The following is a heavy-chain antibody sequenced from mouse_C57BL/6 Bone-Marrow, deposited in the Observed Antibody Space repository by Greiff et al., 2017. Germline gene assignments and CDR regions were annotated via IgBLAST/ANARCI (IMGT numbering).Heavy chain of an antibody. CDR1: GYTFTNYW. V-gene: IGHV1-63*01. CDR2: IYPGGGYT. Sequence: VQLQQSGAELVRPGTSVKMSCKASGYTFTNYWIGWAKQRPGHGLEWIGDIYPGGGYTNYNEKFKGKATLTADKSSSTAYMQFSSLTSEDSAIYYCAKGRMWNFDVWGTGTTVTVSS. J-gene: IGHJ1*03. CDR3: AKGRMWNFDV.